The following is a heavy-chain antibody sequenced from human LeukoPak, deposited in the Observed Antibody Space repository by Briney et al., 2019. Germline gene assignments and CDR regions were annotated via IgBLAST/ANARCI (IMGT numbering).Heavy chain of an antibody. V-gene: IGHV4-30-2*01. D-gene: IGHD3-10*01. Sequence: SETLSLTRAVSGGSISSGGYSWSWIRQPPGKGLEWIGYIYHSGSTYYNPSLKSRVTISVDRSKNQFSLKLSSVTAADTAVYYCARAVHGSGSENNWFDPWGQGTLVTVSS. CDR3: ARAVHGSGSENNWFDP. CDR2: IYHSGST. J-gene: IGHJ5*02. CDR1: GGSISSGGYS.